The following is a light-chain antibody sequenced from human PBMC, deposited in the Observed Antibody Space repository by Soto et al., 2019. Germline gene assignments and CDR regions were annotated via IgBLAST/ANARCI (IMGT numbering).Light chain of an antibody. CDR3: QQYGYSRT. V-gene: IGKV3-20*01. CDR1: QSVSSRS. CDR2: DAA. J-gene: IGKJ1*01. Sequence: EIVLTQSPGTLSLSPGERATLSCRACQSVSSRSLAWYQQKPGQAPRLLIYDAANRATGIPVRFSGSGSGTDFTLTISRLEPEDFAMYYCQQYGYSRTFGQGTKVEVK.